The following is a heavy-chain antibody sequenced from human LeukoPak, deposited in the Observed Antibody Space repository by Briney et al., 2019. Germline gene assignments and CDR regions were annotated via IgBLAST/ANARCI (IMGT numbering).Heavy chain of an antibody. D-gene: IGHD3-10*01. CDR2: ISSSGSTI. CDR1: GFTFSSYE. Sequence: PGGSLRLSCVASGFTFSSYEMNWVRQAPGKGLEWVSYISSSGSTIYYADSVKGRFTISRDNAKNSLYLQMNSLRAEDAAVYYCARGPMVRGIFDYWGQGTLVTVSS. J-gene: IGHJ4*02. CDR3: ARGPMVRGIFDY. V-gene: IGHV3-48*03.